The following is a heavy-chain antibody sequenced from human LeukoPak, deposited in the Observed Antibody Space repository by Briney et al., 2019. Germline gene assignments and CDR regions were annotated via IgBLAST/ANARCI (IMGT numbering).Heavy chain of an antibody. CDR1: GFTFSSYG. CDR2: ISYDGSNK. V-gene: IGHV3-30*18. D-gene: IGHD3-22*01. Sequence: PGGSLRLSCAASGFTFSSYGMHWVRQAPGKGLEWVAVISYDGSNKYYADSVKGRFTISRDSSKNTLYLQMNSLRAEDTAVYYCAKEGYYYDSSGYNYYYGMDVWGQGTTVTVSS. CDR3: AKEGYYYDSSGYNYYYGMDV. J-gene: IGHJ6*02.